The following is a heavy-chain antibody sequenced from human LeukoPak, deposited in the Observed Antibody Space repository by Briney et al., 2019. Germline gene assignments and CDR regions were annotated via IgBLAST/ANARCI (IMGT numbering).Heavy chain of an antibody. Sequence: ASVRVSCKTSGXTFSNFGINWVRXAPGQXLEWMGWISGNNDNPNYGQKFQGSLTVTTDSSTSTAYMELRNLRFDDTAVYYCARDGTSTDDYWGQGTLVTVSS. J-gene: IGHJ4*02. D-gene: IGHD2-2*01. CDR3: ARDGTSTDDY. CDR2: ISGNNDNP. CDR1: GXTFSNFG. V-gene: IGHV1-18*01.